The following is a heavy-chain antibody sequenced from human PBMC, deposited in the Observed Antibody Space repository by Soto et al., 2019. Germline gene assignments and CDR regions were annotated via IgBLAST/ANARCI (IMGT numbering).Heavy chain of an antibody. Sequence: QVQLVESGGGVVQPGRSLRLSCAASGFTFSSYGMHWVRQAPGKGLEWVAVISYDGSNKYYADSVKGRFTISRDNSKNTLYLQMNSLRAEDTAVYYCAKEDPDYYDFWSGYYYDYYYGMDVWGQGTTVTVSS. J-gene: IGHJ6*02. CDR2: ISYDGSNK. CDR1: GFTFSSYG. D-gene: IGHD3-3*01. CDR3: AKEDPDYYDFWSGYYYDYYYGMDV. V-gene: IGHV3-30*18.